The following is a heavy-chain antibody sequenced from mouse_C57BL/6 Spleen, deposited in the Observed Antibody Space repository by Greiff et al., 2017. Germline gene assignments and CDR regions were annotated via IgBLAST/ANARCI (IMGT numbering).Heavy chain of an antibody. V-gene: IGHV1-22*01. CDR1: GYTFTDYN. J-gene: IGHJ1*03. D-gene: IGHD4-1*01. CDR2: INPNNGGT. CDR3: ARTGPYWYFDV. Sequence: EVHLVESGPELVKPGASVKMSCKASGYTFTDYNMHWVKQSHGKSLEWIGYINPNNGGTSYNQKFKGKATLTVNKSSSTAYMELRSLTSEDSAVYYCARTGPYWYFDVWGTGTTVTVSS.